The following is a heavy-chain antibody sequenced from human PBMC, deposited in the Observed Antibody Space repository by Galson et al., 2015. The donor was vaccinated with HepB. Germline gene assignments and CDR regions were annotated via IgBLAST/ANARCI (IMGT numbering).Heavy chain of an antibody. Sequence: LRLSCAASGFPFSSDAMSWVRQAPGKGLEWVSSIRGSGTKTYYADTVKGRFTMSRDNSKNTLYLHMNSLRADDTAVYYCAQLWIYFESWGQGTLVTVSS. CDR1: GFPFSSDA. CDR3: AQLWIYFES. CDR2: IRGSGTKT. V-gene: IGHV3-23*01. J-gene: IGHJ4*02. D-gene: IGHD3-3*01.